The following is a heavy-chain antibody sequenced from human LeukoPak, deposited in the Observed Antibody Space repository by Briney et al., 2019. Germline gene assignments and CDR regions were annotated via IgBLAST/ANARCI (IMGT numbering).Heavy chain of an antibody. J-gene: IGHJ3*02. CDR1: GGSISSTSYY. V-gene: IGHV4-39*02. D-gene: IGHD3-22*01. CDR3: ARDKGSGSRTDAFDI. Sequence: SETLSLTCTVSGGSISSTSYYWGWIRQPPGKGLEWIGSIYYSGSTYYNPSLKSRVTISVDTSKNQFSLKLSSVTAADTAVYYCARDKGSGSRTDAFDIWGQGTMVTVSS. CDR2: IYYSGST.